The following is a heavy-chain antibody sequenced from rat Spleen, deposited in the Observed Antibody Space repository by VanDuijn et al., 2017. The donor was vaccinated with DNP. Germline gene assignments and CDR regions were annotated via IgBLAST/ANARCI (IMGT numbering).Heavy chain of an antibody. J-gene: IGHJ1*01. CDR2: IRYAGDNK. CDR3: ARWSSSHWYFDF. Sequence: EVQLVESGGGLVQPGRSLKLSCVASGFTFNDFYMAWVRQTPQKGLEWVASIRYAGDNKEYGDSGKGRFTISRDNAKSTLYLQMNTLRSEDMATYYCARWSSSHWYFDFWGPGTMVTVSS. CDR1: GFTFNDFY. V-gene: IGHV5-22*01. D-gene: IGHD1-12*01.